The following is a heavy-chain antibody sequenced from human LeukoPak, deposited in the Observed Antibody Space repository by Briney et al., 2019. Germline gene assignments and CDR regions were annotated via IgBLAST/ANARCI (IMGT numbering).Heavy chain of an antibody. V-gene: IGHV4-39*07. CDR2: IYYSGST. CDR3: ARGQQLVYNDY. J-gene: IGHJ4*02. D-gene: IGHD6-13*01. Sequence: PSETLSLTCTVSGGSISSSSYYWGWIRQPPGKGLEWIGSIYYSGSTYYNPSLKSRVTISVDTSKNQFSLKLSSVTAADTAVYYCARGQQLVYNDYWGQGTLVTVSS. CDR1: GGSISSSSYY.